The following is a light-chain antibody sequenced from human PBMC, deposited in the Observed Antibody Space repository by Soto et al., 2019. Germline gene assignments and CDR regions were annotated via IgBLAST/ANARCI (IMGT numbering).Light chain of an antibody. CDR2: GAS. Sequence: EIIMTQSPATLSVSPGERATLSCRASHSVSSRLAWYQQKPGQAPRLLIYGASTRATGLPARFSXXXXXXXXXXTISSLQSEDFAVYYCQHYTNWPLTFGGGTKVEI. J-gene: IGKJ4*01. V-gene: IGKV3-15*01. CDR3: QHYTNWPLT. CDR1: HSVSSR.